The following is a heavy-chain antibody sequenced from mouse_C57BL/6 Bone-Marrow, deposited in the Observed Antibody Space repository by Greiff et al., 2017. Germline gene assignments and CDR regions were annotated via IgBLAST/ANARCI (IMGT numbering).Heavy chain of an antibody. Sequence: VQLKESGAELVRPGASVKLSCTASGFNIKDDYMHWVKQRPEQGLEWIGWIDPENGDTESASKFQGKATLTADTSSNTAYLQLSSLTSEDTAVYYCTTFGTTVPQAWFAYWGQGTLVTVSA. D-gene: IGHD1-1*01. CDR3: TTFGTTVPQAWFAY. CDR2: IDPENGDT. CDR1: GFNIKDDY. V-gene: IGHV14-4*01. J-gene: IGHJ3*01.